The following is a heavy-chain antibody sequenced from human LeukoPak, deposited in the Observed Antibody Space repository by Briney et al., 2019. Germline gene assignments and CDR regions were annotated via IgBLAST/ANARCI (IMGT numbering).Heavy chain of an antibody. CDR3: ARIETYSSDWYDAFFDY. D-gene: IGHD6-19*01. V-gene: IGHV1-2*02. Sequence: ASVKVSCKASGYTFSGYYLRWVRQAPGQGLEWMGWINPNSGGTNYAQKFQGRVTMTRDTSISTAYMELSRLRSDDRAVYYCARIETYSSDWYDAFFDYWGQGTLVTVSS. CDR2: INPNSGGT. CDR1: GYTFSGYY. J-gene: IGHJ4*02.